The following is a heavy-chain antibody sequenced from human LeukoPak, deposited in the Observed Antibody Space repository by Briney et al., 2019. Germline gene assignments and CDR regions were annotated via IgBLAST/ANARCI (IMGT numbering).Heavy chain of an antibody. V-gene: IGHV3-23*01. CDR2: ISGSGGST. Sequence: GGSLRLSCAASGFTFSSDAMSWVRQAPGKGLEWVSAISGSGGSTYYADSVKGRFTISRGNSKNTLYLQMNSLRAEDTAVYYCAKEGVMITFGGVLWFDPWGQGTLVTVSS. J-gene: IGHJ5*02. CDR1: GFTFSSDA. D-gene: IGHD3-16*01. CDR3: AKEGVMITFGGVLWFDP.